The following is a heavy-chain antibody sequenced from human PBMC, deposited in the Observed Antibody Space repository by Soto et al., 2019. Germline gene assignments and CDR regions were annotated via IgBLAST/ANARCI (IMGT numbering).Heavy chain of an antibody. CDR2: IHSGGDT. CDR3: AKDQGSSWYEIDY. V-gene: IGHV3-66*01. Sequence: PGGSLRLSCAASGFVVSSNYMTWVRQAPGKGLEWVSVIHSGGDTHYADSVRGRFTISRDNSKNTLYLQMNSLRAEDTAVYYCAKDQGSSWYEIDYWGQGTLVTVSS. CDR1: GFVVSSNY. J-gene: IGHJ4*02. D-gene: IGHD6-13*01.